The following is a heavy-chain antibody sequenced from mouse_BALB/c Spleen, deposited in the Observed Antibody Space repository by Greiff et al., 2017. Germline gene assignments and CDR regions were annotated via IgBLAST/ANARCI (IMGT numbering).Heavy chain of an antibody. CDR1: GFTFSSFG. CDR3: ARRNWDETGAMDY. V-gene: IGHV5-17*02. J-gene: IGHJ4*01. CDR2: ISSGSSTI. Sequence: EVMLVESGGGLVQPGGSRKLSCAASGFTFSSFGMHWVRQAPEKGLEWVAYISSGSSTIYYADTVKGRFTISRDNPKNTLFLQMTSLRSEDTAMYYCARRNWDETGAMDYWGEGTSVTVSS. D-gene: IGHD4-1*01.